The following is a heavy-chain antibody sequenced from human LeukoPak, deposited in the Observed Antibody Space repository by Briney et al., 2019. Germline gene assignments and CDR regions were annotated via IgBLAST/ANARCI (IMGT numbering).Heavy chain of an antibody. CDR3: ARDSAYYDSSGYQYNWFDP. Sequence: PSETLSLTCTVSGGSISSSSYYWGWIRQPPGKGLEWIGSIYYSGSTYYNPSLKSRVTISVDTSKNQFSLKLSSVTAADTAVYYCARDSAYYDSSGYQYNWFDPWGQGTLVTVSS. V-gene: IGHV4-39*02. CDR1: GGSISSSSYY. J-gene: IGHJ5*02. CDR2: IYYSGST. D-gene: IGHD3-22*01.